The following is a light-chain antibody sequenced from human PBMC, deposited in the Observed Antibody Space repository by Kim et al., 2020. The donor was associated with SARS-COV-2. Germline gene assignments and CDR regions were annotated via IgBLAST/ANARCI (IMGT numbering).Light chain of an antibody. Sequence: GQRITISSSRRSYNIGSNYVYWYQQLPGTAPKLLIYRSDQRPSGVPDRFSGSKSGTSASLAISGLRSEDEADYYCATWDGSLNAYVFGTGTKVTVL. V-gene: IGLV1-47*01. CDR3: ATWDGSLNAYV. J-gene: IGLJ1*01. CDR1: SYNIGSNY. CDR2: RSD.